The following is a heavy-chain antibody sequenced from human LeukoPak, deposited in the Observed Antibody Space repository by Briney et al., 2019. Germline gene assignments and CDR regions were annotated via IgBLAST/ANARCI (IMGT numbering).Heavy chain of an antibody. CDR1: GFTFSSYA. CDR2: ISGSGDNT. V-gene: IGHV3-23*01. CDR3: AKGDGSSSWYPYSMDV. J-gene: IGHJ6*02. D-gene: IGHD6-13*01. Sequence: GGSLRLSCAASGFTFSSYAMTWVRQAPGKGLDWVSAISGSGDNTYYADSVKGRFTISRDNSKNTLYLQMNSLRAEDTAVYNCAKGDGSSSWYPYSMDVWGQGTTVTVSS.